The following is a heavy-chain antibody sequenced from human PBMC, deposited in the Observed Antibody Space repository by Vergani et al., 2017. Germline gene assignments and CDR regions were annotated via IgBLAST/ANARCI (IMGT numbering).Heavy chain of an antibody. CDR2: INHSGST. D-gene: IGHD5-18*01. CDR3: ARGIYSYGTSSRAPRPFDY. CDR1: GGSFSGYY. Sequence: QVQLQQWGAGLLKPSETLSLTCAVYGGSFSGYYWSWIRQPPGKGLEWVGEINHSGSTNYNPSLKSRVTISVDTSKNQFSLKLSSVTAADTAVYYCARGIYSYGTSSRAPRPFDYWGQGTLVTVSS. V-gene: IGHV4-34*01. J-gene: IGHJ4*02.